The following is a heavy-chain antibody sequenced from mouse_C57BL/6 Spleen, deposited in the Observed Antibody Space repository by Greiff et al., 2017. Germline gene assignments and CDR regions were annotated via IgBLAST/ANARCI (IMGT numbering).Heavy chain of an antibody. CDR3: ARWGTTLGYAMDD. Sequence: QVQLQQSGAELVMPGASVKLSCKASGYTFTSYWMHWVQQRPGQGLEWIGEIGPPDSYTNYNQKFKGQSTLTVDKSSSTAYWQLSSLTSEDSAVYYCARWGTTLGYAMDDWGQGTSVTVSS. D-gene: IGHD1-1*01. J-gene: IGHJ4*01. CDR2: IGPPDSYT. V-gene: IGHV1-69*01. CDR1: GYTFTSYW.